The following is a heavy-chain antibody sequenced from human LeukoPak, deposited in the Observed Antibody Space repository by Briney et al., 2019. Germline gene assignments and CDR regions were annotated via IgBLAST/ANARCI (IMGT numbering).Heavy chain of an antibody. CDR2: IWYDGSNK. Sequence: SGGSLRLSCAASGFTFSSYGMHWVRQAPGKGLEWVAVIWYDGSNKYYADSVKGRFTISRDNSKNTLYLQMNSLRAEDTAVYYCARANVLMVYATPEYYFDYWGQGTLVTVSS. CDR3: ARANVLMVYATPEYYFDY. J-gene: IGHJ4*02. D-gene: IGHD2-8*01. CDR1: GFTFSSYG. V-gene: IGHV3-33*01.